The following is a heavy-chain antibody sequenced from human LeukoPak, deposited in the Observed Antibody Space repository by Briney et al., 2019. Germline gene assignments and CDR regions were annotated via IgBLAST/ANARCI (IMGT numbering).Heavy chain of an antibody. V-gene: IGHV3-48*04. CDR1: GFTFSYYS. J-gene: IGHJ4*02. Sequence: GGSLRLSCAASGFTFSYYSMNWVRQAPGKGLEWISYISSSGSTIYYADSVKGRFTISRDNAKNSLYLQMNGLRVEDTAVYYCARVSISAAGRDWGQGTLVTVSS. CDR2: ISSSGSTI. CDR3: ARVSISAAGRD. D-gene: IGHD6-13*01.